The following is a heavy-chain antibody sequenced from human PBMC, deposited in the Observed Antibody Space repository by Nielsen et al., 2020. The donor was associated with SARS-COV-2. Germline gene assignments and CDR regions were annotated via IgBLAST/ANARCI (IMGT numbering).Heavy chain of an antibody. D-gene: IGHD3-9*01. V-gene: IGHV4-34*01. Sequence: SETLSFTCAVYGWSFRGYYWSWIRQPPGKGLEWIGEINHSGSTNSNPSLKSRVTISVDTSKNQFSLKLSSVTAADTAVYYCARLHHDILTCYFYPYPNYGMDVWGQGTTVTVSS. CDR2: INHSGST. CDR1: GWSFRGYY. J-gene: IGHJ6*02. CDR3: ARLHHDILTCYFYPYPNYGMDV.